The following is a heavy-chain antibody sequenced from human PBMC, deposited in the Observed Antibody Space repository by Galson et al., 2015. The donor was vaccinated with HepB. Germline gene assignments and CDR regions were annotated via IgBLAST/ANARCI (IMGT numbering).Heavy chain of an antibody. CDR3: ARGSEDNYGSFDY. D-gene: IGHD3-10*01. Sequence: TLSLTCTVSGGSLGSGGYYWSWIRQHPGKGLEWIGYTHYSGSTYYHQSLRGRLTISEGTSKNQFSLKLSSVTAADTAICYCARGSEDNYGSFDYWGQGTLVTVSS. CDR2: THYSGST. V-gene: IGHV4-31*03. J-gene: IGHJ4*02. CDR1: GGSLGSGGYY.